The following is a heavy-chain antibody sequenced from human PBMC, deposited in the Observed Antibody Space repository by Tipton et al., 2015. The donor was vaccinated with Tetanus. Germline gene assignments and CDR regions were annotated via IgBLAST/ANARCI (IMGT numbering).Heavy chain of an antibody. V-gene: IGHV4-31*03. CDR2: INQRGAT. CDR1: GGSISGSPYF. J-gene: IGHJ5*02. CDR3: AILPKRWLAPRGAP. D-gene: IGHD6-19*01. Sequence: TLSLTCTVSGGSISGSPYFWNWIRQQPGKGLEWIGEINQRGATSYNPSLKSRATMSVDTSKNQFYLNPTSVAAADTVMYYCAILPKRWLAPRGAPWGHGILVTVTS.